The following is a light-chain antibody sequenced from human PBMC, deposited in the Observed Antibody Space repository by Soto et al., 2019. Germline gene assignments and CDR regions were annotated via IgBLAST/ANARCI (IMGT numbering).Light chain of an antibody. V-gene: IGKV3-11*01. CDR3: QQRSNWPPRLT. J-gene: IGKJ4*01. CDR2: DAS. CDR1: QSVSSY. Sequence: EVVMTQSPATLSVSPGERVTFSCRASQSVSSYLAWYQQKPGQAPRLLIYDASNRATGIPARFSGSGSGTDFTLTISSLEPEDFAVYYCQQRSNWPPRLTFGGGTKVDIK.